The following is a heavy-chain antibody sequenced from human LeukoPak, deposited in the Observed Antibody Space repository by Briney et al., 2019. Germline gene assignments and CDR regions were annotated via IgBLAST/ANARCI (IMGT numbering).Heavy chain of an antibody. V-gene: IGHV3-30*04. J-gene: IGHJ4*02. Sequence: TGGSLRLSCAASGFTFSSYAMHWVRQAPGKGLEWVAVISYDGSNKYYADSVKGRFTISRDNSKNTLYLQMNSLRAEDTAVYCCARDRIAARPVSEVFDYWGQGTPVTVSS. D-gene: IGHD6-6*01. CDR1: GFTFSSYA. CDR3: ARDRIAARPVSEVFDY. CDR2: ISYDGSNK.